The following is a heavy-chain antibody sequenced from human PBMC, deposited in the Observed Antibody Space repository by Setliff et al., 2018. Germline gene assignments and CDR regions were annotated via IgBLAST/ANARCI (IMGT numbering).Heavy chain of an antibody. CDR1: GFTFSSHW. CDR3: ARDVQPAAAEFDY. V-gene: IGHV3-74*01. J-gene: IGHJ4*02. CDR2: INNDGSST. D-gene: IGHD6-13*01. Sequence: GGSLRLSCAAAGFTFSSHWMHWVRQAPGKRLMWVSRINNDGSSTTYEDSVKGRFTISRDNAKNTLYLQMNSLRAEDTAVYYCARDVQPAAAEFDYWGQGTLVTVPS.